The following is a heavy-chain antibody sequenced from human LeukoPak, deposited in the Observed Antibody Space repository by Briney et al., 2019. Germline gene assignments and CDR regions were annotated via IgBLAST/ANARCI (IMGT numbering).Heavy chain of an antibody. V-gene: IGHV4-39*01. CDR1: GGSISSSSYY. CDR3: ASRYDYSNYIDH. D-gene: IGHD4-11*01. CDR2: IYYSGST. J-gene: IGHJ4*02. Sequence: PSETLSLTCTVSGGSISSSSYYWGWIRQPPGKGLEWIGTIYYSGSTYYNPSLKSRVTISVDTSKNQFSLKLSSVTAADTAVYYCASRYDYSNYIDHWGQGTLVTVSS.